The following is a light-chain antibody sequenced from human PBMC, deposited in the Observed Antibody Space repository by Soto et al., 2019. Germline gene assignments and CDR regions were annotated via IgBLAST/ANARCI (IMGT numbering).Light chain of an antibody. Sequence: SYELTQPPSVSVSLGQMARITCSGEALPKKYAYWYQQKPGQFPVLVIYKDSERPSGIPERFSGSSSGTIVTLTISGVQAEDEADYYCLFGGGTKLTVL. J-gene: IGLJ2*01. CDR3: L. CDR2: KDS. CDR1: ALPKKY. V-gene: IGLV3-16*01.